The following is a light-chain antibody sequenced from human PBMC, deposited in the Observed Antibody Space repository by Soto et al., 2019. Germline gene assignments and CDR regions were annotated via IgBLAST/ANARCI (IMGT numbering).Light chain of an antibody. V-gene: IGKV3-15*01. J-gene: IGKJ1*01. CDR2: GAS. CDR1: QSVGSS. CDR3: QQYNAWPPT. Sequence: VLTQSPATPSVSPGERVTLSCRTSQSVGSSLAWYQQVPGQAPRLLIYGASSRETGISDRFSGGGSGTEFVLTISDLQSEDFAVYSCQQYNAWPPTFGQGTKVDIK.